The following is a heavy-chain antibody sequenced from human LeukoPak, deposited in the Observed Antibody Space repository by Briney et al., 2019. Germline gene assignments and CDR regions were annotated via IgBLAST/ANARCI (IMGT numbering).Heavy chain of an antibody. Sequence: GSLCLSCAASGFSFSSYSLIWVRQAPGKGLEWVWYISSPSTTMYYADSVKGRFTISRDNTKNSLYLQMNSLRAEDTAVYYCAREGTQQLGSDAFDIWGQGTMVTVSS. V-gene: IGHV3-48*04. D-gene: IGHD6-13*01. CDR3: AREGTQQLGSDAFDI. J-gene: IGHJ3*02. CDR1: GFSFSSYS. CDR2: ISSPSTTM.